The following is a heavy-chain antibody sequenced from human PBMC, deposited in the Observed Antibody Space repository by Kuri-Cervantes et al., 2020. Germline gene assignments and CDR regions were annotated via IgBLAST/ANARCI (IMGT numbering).Heavy chain of an antibody. D-gene: IGHD2-15*01. CDR2: ISSSSSHI. J-gene: IGHJ6*03. CDR3: ARSVTEGYCSGGSCYRFVGQAYYYYYYYMDV. CDR1: GFIFSDHS. Sequence: GGSLRLSCAASGFIFSDHSMNWVRQAPGQGLEWVAAISSSSSHIYYGDSVKGRFTVSRDNSKNTLYLQMNSLRAEDTAVYYCARSVTEGYCSGGSCYRFVGQAYYYYYYYMDVWGKGTTVTVSS. V-gene: IGHV3-21*04.